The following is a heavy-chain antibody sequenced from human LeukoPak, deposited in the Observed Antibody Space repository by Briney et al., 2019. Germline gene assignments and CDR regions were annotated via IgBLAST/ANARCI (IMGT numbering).Heavy chain of an antibody. CDR1: GGSISTSSYY. CDR2: IFYSGST. Sequence: SETLFLTCTVSGGSISTSSYYWGWVRQPPGKGLEWIGNIFYSGSTYYSPSLKSRVTISLDTSRNQFSLKLSSVTAADTAVYYCAARPRGFWYFDLWGRGTLVTVSS. J-gene: IGHJ2*01. D-gene: IGHD5-12*01. V-gene: IGHV4-39*07. CDR3: AARPRGFWYFDL.